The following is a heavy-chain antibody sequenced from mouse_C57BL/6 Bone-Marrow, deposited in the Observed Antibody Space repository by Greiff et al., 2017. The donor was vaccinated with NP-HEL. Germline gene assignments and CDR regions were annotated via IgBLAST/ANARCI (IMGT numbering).Heavy chain of an antibody. CDR1: GYSFTGYY. J-gene: IGHJ2*01. V-gene: IGHV1-42*01. CDR2: INPSTGGT. Sequence: VQLQQSGPELVKPGASVKISCKASGYSFTGYYMNWVKQSPEKSLEWIGEINPSTGGTTYNQKFKAKATLTVDKSSSTAYMQLKSLTSEDSAVYYCAILITTVYYFDYWGQGTTLTVSS. CDR3: AILITTVYYFDY. D-gene: IGHD1-1*01.